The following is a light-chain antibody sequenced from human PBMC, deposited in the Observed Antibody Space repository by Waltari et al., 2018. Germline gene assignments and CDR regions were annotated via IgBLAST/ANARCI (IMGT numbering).Light chain of an antibody. CDR2: GAS. V-gene: IGKV3-20*01. J-gene: IGKJ1*01. Sequence: SCRASESVRTALAWYQQKPGQAPRLLIFGASNRAIGIPDRFSGGGSGTDFSLTISRLEPEDFVVYFCQHYVRLPVAFGQGTKVDVK. CDR3: QHYVRLPVA. CDR1: ESVRTA.